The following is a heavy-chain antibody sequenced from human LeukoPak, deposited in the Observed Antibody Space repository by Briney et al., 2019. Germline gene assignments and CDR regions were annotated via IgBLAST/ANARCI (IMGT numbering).Heavy chain of an antibody. J-gene: IGHJ4*02. D-gene: IGHD2-8*02. CDR3: ATYRQVLLPFES. CDR2: IFPSGGEI. V-gene: IGHV3-23*01. Sequence: GGSLRLSCAASGFTFSTYTMNWVRQPPGKGLEWVSSIFPSGGEIHYADSVRGRFTISRDNSKSTLSLQMNSLRAEDTAIYYCATYRQVLLPFESWGQGTLVTVSS. CDR1: GFTFSTYT.